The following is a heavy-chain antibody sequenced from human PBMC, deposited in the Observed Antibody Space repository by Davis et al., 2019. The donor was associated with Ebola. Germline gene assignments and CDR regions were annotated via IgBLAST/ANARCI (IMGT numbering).Heavy chain of an antibody. V-gene: IGHV3-48*02. CDR2: ISSSSSTI. Sequence: GESLKISCAAPGFTFSGSAMHWVRQAPGKGLERVSYISSSSSTIYYADSVKGRFTISRDNAKNSLYLQMNSLRDEDTAVYYCARVDDFWSGYYIDWGQVTLVTVSS. CDR3: ARVDDFWSGYYID. J-gene: IGHJ4*02. D-gene: IGHD3-3*01. CDR1: GFTFSGSA.